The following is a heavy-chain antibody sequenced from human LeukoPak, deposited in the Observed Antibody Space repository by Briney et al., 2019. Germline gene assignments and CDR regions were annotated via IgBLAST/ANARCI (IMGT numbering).Heavy chain of an antibody. J-gene: IGHJ4*02. V-gene: IGHV4-38-2*02. CDR2: IYHSGST. Sequence: SETLSLTCTVSGYSISSGYYWGWIRQPPGKGLEWIGSIYHSGSTYYNPSLKSRVTISVDTSKNQFSLKLSSVTAADTAVYYCAESTVAGTTGGFDYWGQGTLVTVSS. CDR1: GYSISSGYY. D-gene: IGHD6-19*01. CDR3: AESTVAGTTGGFDY.